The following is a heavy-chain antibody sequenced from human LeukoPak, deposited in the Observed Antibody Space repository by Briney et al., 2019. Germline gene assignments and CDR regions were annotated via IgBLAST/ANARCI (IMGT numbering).Heavy chain of an antibody. J-gene: IGHJ6*02. CDR2: INAGNGNT. CDR1: GYTFTSYA. Sequence: ASVKVSCKASGYTFTSYAMHWVRQAPGQRLEWMGWINAGNGNTKYSQKFQGRVTITTDESTSTAYMELSSLRSEDTAVYYCATDHCSGGSCHSGYYGMDVWGQGTTVTVSS. CDR3: ATDHCSGGSCHSGYYGMDV. D-gene: IGHD2-15*01. V-gene: IGHV1-3*01.